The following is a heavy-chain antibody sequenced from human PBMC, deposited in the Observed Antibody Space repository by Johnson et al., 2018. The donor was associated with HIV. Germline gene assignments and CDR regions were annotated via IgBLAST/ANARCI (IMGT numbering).Heavy chain of an antibody. CDR1: GFTFSSYA. V-gene: IGHV3-30-3*01. D-gene: IGHD2-8*01. CDR2: ISYDGSNK. CDR3: AREGGIVLSPGSFDI. Sequence: QVQLVESGGGVVQPGRSLRLSCAASGFTFSSYAMHWVRQAPGKGLEWVAFISYDGSNKYYADSVKGRFTISRDNSKNTLYLQMNSLRAEDTAVYYCAREGGIVLSPGSFDIWGQGTMVTVSS. J-gene: IGHJ3*02.